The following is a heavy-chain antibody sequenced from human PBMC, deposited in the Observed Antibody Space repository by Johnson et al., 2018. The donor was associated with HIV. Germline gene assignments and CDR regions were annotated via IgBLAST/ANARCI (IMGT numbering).Heavy chain of an antibody. Sequence: QVQLVESGGGLVQPGGSLRLSCAASGFTVSSNYMSWVRQAPGKGLEWVAGVWYDGSDKYYAGSVKGRFTIFRDNSENTLYLQMNSLRAEDTACYYCAKTPSLPGAFDIWGQGTMVTVSS. CDR2: VWYDGSDK. V-gene: IGHV3-33*06. CDR3: AKTPSLPGAFDI. CDR1: GFTVSSNY. J-gene: IGHJ3*02.